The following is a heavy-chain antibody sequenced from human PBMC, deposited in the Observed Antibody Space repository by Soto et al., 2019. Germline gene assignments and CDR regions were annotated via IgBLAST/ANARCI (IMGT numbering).Heavy chain of an antibody. Sequence: PGGSLRLSCAASGFTFSSYGMHWVRQAPGKGLEWVAVISYDGSNKYYADSVKGRFTISRDNSKNTLYLQMNSLRAEDTAVYYCAKEDPGYSYGYHFDYWGQGTLVTVSS. V-gene: IGHV3-30*18. CDR2: ISYDGSNK. CDR1: GFTFSSYG. CDR3: AKEDPGYSYGYHFDY. D-gene: IGHD5-18*01. J-gene: IGHJ4*02.